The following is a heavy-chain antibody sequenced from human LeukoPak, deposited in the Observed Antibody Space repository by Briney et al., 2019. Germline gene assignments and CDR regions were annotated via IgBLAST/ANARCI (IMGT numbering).Heavy chain of an antibody. D-gene: IGHD2-2*03. CDR3: ARGPPLDSDYYYYMDV. Sequence: SETLSLTCAVSGYSISSGYYWGWIRQPPGKGLEWIGSIYHSGSTYYNPSLKSRVTISVDTSKNQFSLKLSSVTAADTAVYYCARGPPLDSDYYYYMDVWGKGTTVTVSS. V-gene: IGHV4-38-2*01. CDR2: IYHSGST. J-gene: IGHJ6*03. CDR1: GYSISSGYY.